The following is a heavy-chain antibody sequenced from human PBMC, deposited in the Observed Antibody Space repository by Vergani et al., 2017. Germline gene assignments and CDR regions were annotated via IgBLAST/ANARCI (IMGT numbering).Heavy chain of an antibody. V-gene: IGHV4-30-4*08. D-gene: IGHD3-10*01. J-gene: IGHJ6*02. Sequence: QVQLQESGPGLVKPSQTLSLTCSVSGDSINSGDYYWNWIRQPPGKGLEWVGYISYSGSTYYNASLDSRVTISKDTSKKQFSLNLNSVTAADTAVYYCARHRGGLYYYYGLDVWGQGTTVTVSS. CDR1: GDSINSGDYY. CDR2: ISYSGST. CDR3: ARHRGGLYYYYGLDV.